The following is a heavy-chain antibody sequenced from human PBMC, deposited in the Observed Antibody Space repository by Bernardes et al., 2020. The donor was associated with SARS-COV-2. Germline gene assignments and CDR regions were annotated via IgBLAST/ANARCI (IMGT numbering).Heavy chain of an antibody. CDR2: IYYSGST. V-gene: IGHV4-30-4*01. CDR3: ARAMRGADTYYDFWSGYDWFDP. J-gene: IGHJ5*02. CDR1: GGSISSGDYY. Sequence: PMPLTCTVSGGSISSGDYYWSWIRHPTGKGLEWIGYIYYSGSTYYNPSLKSRVTISVDTSKNQFSLKLSSVTAADTAVYYCARAMRGADTYYDFWSGYDWFDPWGQGTLVTVSS. D-gene: IGHD3-3*01.